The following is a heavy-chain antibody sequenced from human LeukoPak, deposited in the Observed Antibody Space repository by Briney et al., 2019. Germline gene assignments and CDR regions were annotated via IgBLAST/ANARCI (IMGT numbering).Heavy chain of an antibody. V-gene: IGHV1-2*02. CDR1: GYTFTGYY. D-gene: IGHD6-13*01. CDR2: INPNSGGT. CDR3: ARVKGAAAGAWFDP. Sequence: GASVKVSCKASGYTFTGYYMHWVRQAPRQGLEWMGWINPNSGGTNYAQKFQGRVTMARDTSISTAYMELSRLRSDDTAVYYCARVKGAAAGAWFDPWGQGTLVTVSS. J-gene: IGHJ5*02.